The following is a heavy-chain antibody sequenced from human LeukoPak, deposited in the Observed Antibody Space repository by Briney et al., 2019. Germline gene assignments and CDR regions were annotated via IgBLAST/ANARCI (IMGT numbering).Heavy chain of an antibody. CDR3: ARRGLNYDPWGGY. Sequence: PGGSLRLSCAASGFTFSSYWMSWVRQAPGKGLEWVANIKQDGSEKHYVDSVKGRFTISRDNAKNSLYLQMNSVRAEDTSVYYCARRGLNYDPWGGYWGQGTLVTVSS. CDR1: GFTFSSYW. D-gene: IGHD3-3*01. J-gene: IGHJ4*02. V-gene: IGHV3-7*01. CDR2: IKQDGSEK.